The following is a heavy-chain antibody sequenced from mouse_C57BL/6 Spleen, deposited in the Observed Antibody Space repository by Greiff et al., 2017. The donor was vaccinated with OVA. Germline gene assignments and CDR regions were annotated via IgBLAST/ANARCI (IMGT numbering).Heavy chain of an antibody. V-gene: IGHV1-9*01. J-gene: IGHJ2*01. CDR3: ARKKMAVVGNYFDY. Sequence: QVQLQQSGAELMKPGASVKLSCKPTGYTFTGYWIEWVKQRPGHGLEWIGEILPGSGSTNYNEKFKGKATFTADTSSNTAYMQLSSLTTEDSAIYYCARKKMAVVGNYFDYWGQGTTLTVSS. CDR2: ILPGSGST. D-gene: IGHD1-1*02. CDR1: GYTFTGYW.